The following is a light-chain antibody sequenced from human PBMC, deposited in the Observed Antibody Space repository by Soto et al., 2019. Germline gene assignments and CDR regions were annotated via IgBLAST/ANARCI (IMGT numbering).Light chain of an antibody. V-gene: IGKV3-15*01. J-gene: IGKJ1*01. CDR1: QSVSSN. CDR2: GAS. Sequence: EIVMTQSPATLSVSPGERATLSCRASQSVSSNLAWYQQTPGQAPRLLIYGASTRATGIPARFSGSGSGTEWTLTISSLQSEDFAVYYCQQYNNWPWTFGQGTKVEIK. CDR3: QQYNNWPWT.